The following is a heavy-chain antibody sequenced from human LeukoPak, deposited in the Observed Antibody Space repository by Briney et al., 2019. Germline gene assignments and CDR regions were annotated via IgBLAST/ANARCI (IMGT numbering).Heavy chain of an antibody. CDR3: ARGGDYYDSSGSPEGFDY. CDR1: GYTFTSYD. D-gene: IGHD3-22*01. Sequence: ASVKVSCKASGYTFTSYDINWVRQATGQGLEWMGWMNPNSGNTGYAQKFQGRVTMTRNTSISTAYMELSSLRSEDTAVYYCARGGDYYDSSGSPEGFDYWGQGTLVTVSS. V-gene: IGHV1-8*01. J-gene: IGHJ4*02. CDR2: MNPNSGNT.